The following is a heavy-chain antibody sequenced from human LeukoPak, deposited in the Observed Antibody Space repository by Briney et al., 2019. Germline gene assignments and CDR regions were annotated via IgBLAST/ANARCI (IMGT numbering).Heavy chain of an antibody. Sequence: GGSLRLSCAASGFTFSSYAMSWVRQAPGKGLEWVSAISGSGGSTYYADSVKGRFTISRDNSKNTLYLQMNSLRAEDTAVYYCEKDPTRPIAVAGTFEYWGQGTLVTVSS. D-gene: IGHD6-19*01. CDR3: EKDPTRPIAVAGTFEY. CDR2: ISGSGGST. CDR1: GFTFSSYA. J-gene: IGHJ4*02. V-gene: IGHV3-23*01.